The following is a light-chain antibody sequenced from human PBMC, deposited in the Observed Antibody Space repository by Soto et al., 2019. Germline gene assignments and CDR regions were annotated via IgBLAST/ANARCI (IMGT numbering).Light chain of an antibody. CDR1: QSVSSSY. J-gene: IGKJ2*01. CDR3: QQYGSSPLYT. CDR2: GAS. V-gene: IGKV3-20*01. Sequence: EIVLTQSPGTLSLSPGERATLSCRASQSVSSSYLAWYQQKPCQAPRLLIYGASSRATGIPDSFSGSGSGTDFTLTISRLEPEDVAVYYCQQYGSSPLYTFGQGTKLESK.